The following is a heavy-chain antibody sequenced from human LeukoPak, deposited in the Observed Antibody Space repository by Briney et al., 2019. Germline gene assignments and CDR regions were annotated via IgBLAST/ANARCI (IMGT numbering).Heavy chain of an antibody. J-gene: IGHJ5*02. V-gene: IGHV1-18*01. D-gene: IGHD2-15*01. CDR3: ARDRRLGYCSGGSCHNWFDP. Sequence: GASVKVSCKASGYTFTSYGISWVLQAPGQGLEWMGWISAYNGNTNYAQKLQGRVTMTTDTSTSTAYMELRSLRSDDTAVYYCARDRRLGYCSGGSCHNWFDPWGQGTLVTVSS. CDR1: GYTFTSYG. CDR2: ISAYNGNT.